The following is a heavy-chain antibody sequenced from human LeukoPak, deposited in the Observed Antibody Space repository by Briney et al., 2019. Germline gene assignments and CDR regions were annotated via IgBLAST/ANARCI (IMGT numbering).Heavy chain of an antibody. V-gene: IGHV3-23*01. Sequence: GGSLRLSCAVSGITLGNYSMSWVRQAPGKGLEWVAGISGSGGGTNYADSVKGRFTISRDNPKNTLFLQMNNLRAEDTAVYFCAKRGVVIRVILVGFHKEAYYFDSWGQGALVTVSS. J-gene: IGHJ4*02. CDR1: GITLGNYS. CDR2: ISGSGGGT. CDR3: AKRGVVIRVILVGFHKEAYYFDS. D-gene: IGHD3-22*01.